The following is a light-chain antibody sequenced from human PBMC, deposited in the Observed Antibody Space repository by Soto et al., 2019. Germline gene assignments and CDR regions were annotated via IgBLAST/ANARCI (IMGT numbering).Light chain of an antibody. CDR2: DAS. CDR1: QSVSSY. CDR3: QQRRNWPSGT. J-gene: IGKJ2*01. Sequence: EIVLTQSPATLSLSPGERATLSCRASQSVSSYLAWYQQKPGQAPRLLIYDASNRATGIPARFSGSGSGTDFTLTISSLEPEDFAVYYCQQRRNWPSGTFGQGTKLEIK. V-gene: IGKV3-11*01.